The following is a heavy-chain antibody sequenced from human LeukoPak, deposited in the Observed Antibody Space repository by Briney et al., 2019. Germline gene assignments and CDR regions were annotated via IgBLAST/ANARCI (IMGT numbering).Heavy chain of an antibody. CDR1: GYIFTSYW. V-gene: IGHV5-51*01. CDR2: IYTDDSDT. Sequence: GESPKIFCKGSGYIFTSYWIGWVRRMPGKGLEWMGTIYTDDSDTRYSPSFQGEGTIYPDKTITTAYLLWINRQASDTATHYFASQRGEQGYFHYWGERTLVTVSS. CDR3: ASQRGEQGYFHY. J-gene: IGHJ4*02. D-gene: IGHD3-10*01.